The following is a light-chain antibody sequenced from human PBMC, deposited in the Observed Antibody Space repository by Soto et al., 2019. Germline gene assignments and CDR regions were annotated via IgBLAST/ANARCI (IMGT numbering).Light chain of an antibody. Sequence: EIVLTQSPDTLSLSPGERATLSCRASQTVTSGYLAWYQQKPGQAPRLLMYGVSTVATGIPDRFSGSGSGTDFTLTISRLEPEDFAVYFCQVYGSSSKTFGQGTRVEF. CDR2: GVS. J-gene: IGKJ1*01. CDR1: QTVTSGY. V-gene: IGKV3-20*01. CDR3: QVYGSSSKT.